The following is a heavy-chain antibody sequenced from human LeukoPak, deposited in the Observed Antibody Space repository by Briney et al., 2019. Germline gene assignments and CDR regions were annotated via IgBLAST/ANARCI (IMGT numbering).Heavy chain of an antibody. V-gene: IGHV1-18*04. CDR2: ISGFNGHT. J-gene: IGHJ6*03. D-gene: IGHD5-12*01. CDR3: ARAWLRRKYYYYMDV. CDR1: GYTFSNYG. Sequence: ASVKVSCKASGYTFSNYGMSWVRQAPGHGFEWMGGISGFNGHTKYSQKSQGRVTMTTDTSTSTAYMEVRSLRSDDTAVYYCARAWLRRKYYYYMDVWGKGTTVTVSS.